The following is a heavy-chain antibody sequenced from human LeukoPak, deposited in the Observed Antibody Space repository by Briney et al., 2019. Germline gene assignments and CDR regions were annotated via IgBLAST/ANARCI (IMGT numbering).Heavy chain of an antibody. D-gene: IGHD3-10*01. CDR1: GYTLTELS. V-gene: IGHV1-24*01. CDR3: ATRGGYYYGSGPGDWFDP. J-gene: IGHJ5*02. CDR2: FDPEDGET. Sequence: ASVKVSCKVSGYTLTELSMHWVRQAPGKGLEWMGGFDPEDGETIYAQKFQGRVTMTEDTSTDTAYMEPSSLRSEDTAVYYCATRGGYYYGSGPGDWFDPWGQGTLVTVSS.